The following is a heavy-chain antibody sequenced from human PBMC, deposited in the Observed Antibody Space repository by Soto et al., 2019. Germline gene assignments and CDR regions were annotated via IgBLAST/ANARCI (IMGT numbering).Heavy chain of an antibody. CDR1: GDSLSRADYG. V-gene: IGHV4-30-4*08. CDR2: ICYSGST. J-gene: IGHJ4*02. CDR3: AREESGLFDY. D-gene: IGHD5-12*01. Sequence: QVQLQESGPGLVKPSQTLSLTCTVSGDSLSRADYGWSWIRQAPGKGLEWIGYICYSGSTYHNPSPKSRTSMSVDTSKKQFSLTLTSVTAADTAVYYCAREESGLFDYWGQGRLVTVSS.